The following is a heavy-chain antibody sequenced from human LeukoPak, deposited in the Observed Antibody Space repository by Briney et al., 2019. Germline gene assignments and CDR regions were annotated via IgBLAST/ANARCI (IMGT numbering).Heavy chain of an antibody. D-gene: IGHD6-13*01. CDR3: ARGKSSSWGPVGSDYYYGTDV. CDR2: ISFSSTHI. Sequence: PGGSLRLSCAASGFIFSNYGMSWVRQAPGKGLEWVSSISFSSTHIYYADSIQGRFTISRDNAENSLYLQMNSLRAEDTAVYYCARGKSSSWGPVGSDYYYGTDVWGQGTTVTVSS. J-gene: IGHJ6*02. CDR1: GFIFSNYG. V-gene: IGHV3-21*06.